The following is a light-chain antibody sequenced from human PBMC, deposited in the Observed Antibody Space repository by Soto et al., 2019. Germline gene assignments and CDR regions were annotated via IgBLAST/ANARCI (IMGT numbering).Light chain of an antibody. J-gene: IGKJ4*01. CDR2: GPS. V-gene: IGKV3-15*01. CDR1: QSVSRK. CDR3: QQYNEWHPVT. Sequence: EIVMTQSPATLSVSPGERSTVSCRASQSVSRKLAWYQQKPGHAPRLVLHGPSTRATGIPASFSGSGSGTEFTLTISSLQSGDFAVYYCQQYNEWHPVTFGGGTKVDIK.